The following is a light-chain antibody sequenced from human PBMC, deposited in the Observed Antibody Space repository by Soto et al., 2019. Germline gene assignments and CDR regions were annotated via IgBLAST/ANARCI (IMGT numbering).Light chain of an antibody. V-gene: IGKV1-9*01. CDR1: QGINSY. CDR3: QQLKTYPLT. Sequence: DIQLTQSPSFLSASVGDRVTITCRASQGINSYLAWYQQKPGKAPTLLIYATSTLYTEVPSRFSGSGSGTEFSLTISSLQPDDFATYYCQQLKTYPLTFGGGTKVEI. J-gene: IGKJ4*01. CDR2: ATS.